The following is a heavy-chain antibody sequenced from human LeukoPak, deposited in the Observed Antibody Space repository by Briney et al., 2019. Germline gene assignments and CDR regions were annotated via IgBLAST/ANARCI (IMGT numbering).Heavy chain of an antibody. Sequence: SETLSLTCAVYGGSFSGCYWSWLRQPPGKGLEWVGEINHSGGTNYNPSLKSRVTISVDTSKNQFSLKLSSVTAADTAVYYCARGLGLHYYGSGSSHRPLDYWGQGTLVTVSS. CDR3: ARGLGLHYYGSGSSHRPLDY. CDR2: INHSGGT. V-gene: IGHV4-34*01. D-gene: IGHD3-10*01. J-gene: IGHJ4*02. CDR1: GGSFSGCY.